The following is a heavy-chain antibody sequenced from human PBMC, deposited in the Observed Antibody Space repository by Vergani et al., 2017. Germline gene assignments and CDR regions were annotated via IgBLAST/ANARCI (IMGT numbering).Heavy chain of an antibody. CDR1: GGSISSYY. J-gene: IGHJ4*02. V-gene: IGHV4-4*07. D-gene: IGHD6-19*01. CDR2: IYTSGST. CDR3: ARGDSSGWYPNGALGY. Sequence: QVQLQESGPGLVKPSETLSLTCTVSGGSISSYYWSWIRQPAGKGLEWIGRIYTSGSTNYNPSLKSRVTMSVDTSKNQFSLKLSSVNAADTAVYYCARGDSSGWYPNGALGYWGQGTLVTVSS.